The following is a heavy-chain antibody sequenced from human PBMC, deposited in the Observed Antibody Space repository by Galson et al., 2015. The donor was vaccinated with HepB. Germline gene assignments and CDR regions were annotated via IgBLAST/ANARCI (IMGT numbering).Heavy chain of an antibody. Sequence: QSGAEVKKPGESLKISCEASGYTFSDYYIAWVRQMPGKGLECMVIIYPDDSDTKYSPSFQGQVTFSADKSVTTAYLQWSGLRASDIGIYYCARVRGSGLDPHSWFDVWGQGTLVTVSS. CDR2: IYPDDSDT. D-gene: IGHD3-10*01. J-gene: IGHJ5*02. CDR1: GYTFSDYY. CDR3: ARVRGSGLDPHSWFDV. V-gene: IGHV5-51*03.